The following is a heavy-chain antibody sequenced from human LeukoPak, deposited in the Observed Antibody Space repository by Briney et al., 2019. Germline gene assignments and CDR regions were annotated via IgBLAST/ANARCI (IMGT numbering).Heavy chain of an antibody. CDR2: IKQDGSEK. D-gene: IGHD3-10*01. CDR3: AKDRSIIRAPSDH. Sequence: GGSLRLSRAASGFTFSSYWMSWVRQAPGKGLEWVANIKQDGSEKYYVDSVKGRFTISRDNSKNTVDLQMNGLRVEDTAVYYCAKDRSIIRAPSDHWGQGTLVTVSS. V-gene: IGHV3-7*03. J-gene: IGHJ5*02. CDR1: GFTFSSYW.